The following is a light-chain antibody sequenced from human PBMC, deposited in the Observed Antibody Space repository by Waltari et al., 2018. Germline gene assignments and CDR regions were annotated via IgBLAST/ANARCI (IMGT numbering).Light chain of an antibody. CDR2: EGF. CDR1: SRHVGNYKL. Sequence: QSALTQPAPVSGSPGQSITIPCTGPSRHVGNYKLLSWYQQHPGKPPKLIIYEGFQRPSGVSDRFSGSQSANTASLTISGLQAEDEADYYCSLYSTTTDMFGGGTKVSVL. CDR3: SLYSTTTDM. V-gene: IGLV2-23*01. J-gene: IGLJ3*02.